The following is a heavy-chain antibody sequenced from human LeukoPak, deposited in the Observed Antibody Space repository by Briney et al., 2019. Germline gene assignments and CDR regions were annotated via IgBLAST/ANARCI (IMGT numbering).Heavy chain of an antibody. D-gene: IGHD3-22*01. Sequence: GGSLRLSCAASGFSFSDYAMAWVRQAPGKGLEWVSVITGSGGVTHYAGSVKGRFTISRDNSKNTLYLQMNNLRVEDTARYYCAKDGLYYDGSTHIYYFDYWGQGALVAVSS. V-gene: IGHV3-23*01. CDR1: GFSFSDYA. J-gene: IGHJ4*02. CDR3: AKDGLYYDGSTHIYYFDY. CDR2: ITGSGGVT.